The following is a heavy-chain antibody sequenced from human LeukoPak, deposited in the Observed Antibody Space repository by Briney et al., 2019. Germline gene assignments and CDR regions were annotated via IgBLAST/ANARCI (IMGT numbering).Heavy chain of an antibody. D-gene: IGHD1-26*01. CDR1: GFTFSSYW. J-gene: IGHJ4*02. V-gene: IGHV3-74*01. CDR3: GRSYSGSFVDY. CDR2: INSDGSST. Sequence: GGSLRLSYAASGFTFSSYWMHWVRQAPGKGLVWVSRINSDGSSTSYADSVKGRFTISRDNAKNTLYLQMNSLRAEDTAVYYCGRSYSGSFVDYWGQGTLVTVSS.